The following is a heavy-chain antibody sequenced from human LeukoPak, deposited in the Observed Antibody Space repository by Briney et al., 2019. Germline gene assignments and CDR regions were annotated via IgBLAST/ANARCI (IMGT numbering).Heavy chain of an antibody. Sequence: ASVKVSCKASGYTFTGYYMHWVRQAPGQGLEWMGWINPNSGGTNYAQKFQGWVTMTRDTSISTAYMELSRLRSDDTAVYYCARDSGGITMVRGNWFDPWGQGTLVTVSS. V-gene: IGHV1-2*04. CDR3: ARDSGGITMVRGNWFDP. CDR1: GYTFTGYY. D-gene: IGHD3-10*01. J-gene: IGHJ5*02. CDR2: INPNSGGT.